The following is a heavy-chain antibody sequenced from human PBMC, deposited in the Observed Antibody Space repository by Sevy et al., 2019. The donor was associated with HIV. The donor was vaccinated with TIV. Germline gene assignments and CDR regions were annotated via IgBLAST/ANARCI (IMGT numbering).Heavy chain of an antibody. Sequence: GGSLRLSCAASGFTVSSNYMSWVRQAPGKGLEWVSVIYSGGSTYYADSVKGRFTISRDNSKNTLYLQMNSLRAEDTAVYYWASLLAAADAFDYWGQGTLVTVSS. V-gene: IGHV3-53*01. CDR1: GFTVSSNY. J-gene: IGHJ4*02. CDR2: IYSGGST. CDR3: ASLLAAADAFDY. D-gene: IGHD6-13*01.